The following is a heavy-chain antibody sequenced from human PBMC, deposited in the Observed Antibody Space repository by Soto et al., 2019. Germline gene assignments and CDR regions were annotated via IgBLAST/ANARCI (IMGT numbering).Heavy chain of an antibody. CDR2: IYYSGST. D-gene: IGHD5-18*01. J-gene: IGHJ6*02. CDR3: ARVGGYSYGYDYYGMDV. V-gene: IGHV4-59*01. CDR1: GGSISSYY. Sequence: QVQLQESGPGLVKPSETLSLTCTVSGGSISSYYWSWIRQPPGKGLEWIGYIYYSGSTNYNPSLKRRVPVSLGTSKNQFSLKLSAVAAADTAGYYCARVGGYSYGYDYYGMDVWGQGTTVTVSS.